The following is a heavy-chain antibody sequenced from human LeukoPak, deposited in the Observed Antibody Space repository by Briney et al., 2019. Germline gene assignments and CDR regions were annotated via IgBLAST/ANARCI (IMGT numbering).Heavy chain of an antibody. CDR1: GGSISSYS. D-gene: IGHD3-9*01. J-gene: IGHJ4*02. Sequence: KPSETLSLTCTVSGGSISSYSWSWIRQPPGKGLEWIGYIYYNGNTNYNPSLKSRVTISIDTSKKQFSLKLSSVTAADTAVYYCARVRLVGYDILTGYYSFDYWGQGTLVTVSS. CDR3: ARVRLVGYDILTGYYSFDY. CDR2: IYYNGNT. V-gene: IGHV4-59*01.